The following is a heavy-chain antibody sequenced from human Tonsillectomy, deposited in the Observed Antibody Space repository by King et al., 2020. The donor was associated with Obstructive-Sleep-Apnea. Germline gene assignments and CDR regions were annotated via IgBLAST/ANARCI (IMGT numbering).Heavy chain of an antibody. J-gene: IGHJ4*02. CDR2: INNDGRST. D-gene: IGHD3-22*01. V-gene: IGHV3-74*01. CDR3: AREGSYYYDSSGYYYDY. CDR1: GFTFRSYW. Sequence: VQLVESGGGLVQPGGSLRLSCAASGFTFRSYWMHWVRQAPGKGLVWVSRINNDGRSTSYADSVKGRFTISRDNAQNTLYLQMNSLRAEDTAVYYCAREGSYYYDSSGYYYDYWGQGTLVTVSS.